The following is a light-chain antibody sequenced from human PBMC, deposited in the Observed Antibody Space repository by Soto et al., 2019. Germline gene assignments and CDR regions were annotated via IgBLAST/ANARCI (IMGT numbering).Light chain of an antibody. CDR2: GNS. Sequence: QSVLTQPPSVSGAPGQRVTISCTGSSSNIGAGYDVHWYQQLPGTAPKLLIYGNSNRPSGVPDRFSGSKSGTSASLAITGRLDEDEADDYCQSYDSSLSGYVFGTGTKVTVL. V-gene: IGLV1-40*01. J-gene: IGLJ1*01. CDR3: QSYDSSLSGYV. CDR1: SSNIGAGYD.